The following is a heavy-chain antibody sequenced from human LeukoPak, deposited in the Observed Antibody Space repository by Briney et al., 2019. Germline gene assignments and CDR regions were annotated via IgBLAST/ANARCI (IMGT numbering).Heavy chain of an antibody. CDR3: ARRPSLLTPFDY. D-gene: IGHD3-9*01. Sequence: PSETLSLTCTVSGGSISTYYWSWIRQPPGKGLEWIGNIYTSGSTNYNPSLKSRVTVSVDTSKNQFSLKLTSVTAADTAVYYRARRPSLLTPFDYWGQGSLATVSS. V-gene: IGHV4-4*09. CDR1: GGSISTYY. CDR2: IYTSGST. J-gene: IGHJ4*02.